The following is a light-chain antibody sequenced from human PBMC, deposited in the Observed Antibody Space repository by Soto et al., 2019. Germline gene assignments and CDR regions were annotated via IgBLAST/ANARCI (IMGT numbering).Light chain of an antibody. CDR2: DNS. V-gene: IGLV1-40*01. CDR1: SSNIGAGYD. J-gene: IGLJ7*01. Sequence: QSVLTQPPSVSGAPGQRVTISCTGSSSNIGAGYDVHWYQQLPGTAPKHLIYDNSNRPSGVPDRFSGSKSGTSASLAITGLQAEDEADYYCQSYDSSLSGAVFGGGTQLTVL. CDR3: QSYDSSLSGAV.